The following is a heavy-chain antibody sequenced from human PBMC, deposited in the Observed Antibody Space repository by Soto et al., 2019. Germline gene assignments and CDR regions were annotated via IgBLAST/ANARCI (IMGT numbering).Heavy chain of an antibody. J-gene: IGHJ6*02. CDR1: GYTFTSYA. V-gene: IGHV1-3*01. D-gene: IGHD5-18*01. Sequence: QVPLVQSGAEVKKPGASVKVSCKASGYTFTSYAMHWVRQAPGQRLEWMGWINAGNGNTKYSQKFQGRVTITRDTSASTAYMELSSLRSEDTAVYYCARSIPTAMGPPYGMDVWGQGTTVTVSS. CDR2: INAGNGNT. CDR3: ARSIPTAMGPPYGMDV.